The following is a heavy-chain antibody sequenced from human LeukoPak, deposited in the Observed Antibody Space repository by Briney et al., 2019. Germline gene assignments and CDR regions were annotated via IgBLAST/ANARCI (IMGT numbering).Heavy chain of an antibody. CDR1: GGSISSGNYY. D-gene: IGHD3-22*01. Sequence: SQTLSLTCTVSGGSISSGNYYWSWIRQPAGKGLEYLGRIYTTGGTSGSTYYNPSLKSRVTISVDTSKNQFSLKLSSVTAADTAVYYCAWGDSSGYPFDPWGQGTLVTVPS. J-gene: IGHJ5*02. CDR2: IYTTGGTSGST. CDR3: AWGDSSGYPFDP. V-gene: IGHV4-61*02.